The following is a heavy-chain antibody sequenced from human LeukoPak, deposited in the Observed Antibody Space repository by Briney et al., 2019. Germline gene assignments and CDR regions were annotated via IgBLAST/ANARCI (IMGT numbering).Heavy chain of an antibody. CDR2: ISWDGTT. Sequence: GGSQRLSCAASGFTFEDYTMHWVRQAPGKTLEWVSLISWDGTTYYTDSVKGRFTISRDNSKNSLYLQMDTLRSEDTAFYYCVKDLSYESSGHVLEYWGQGTLVTVSS. D-gene: IGHD3-22*01. CDR3: VKDLSYESSGHVLEY. J-gene: IGHJ4*02. V-gene: IGHV3-43*01. CDR1: GFTFEDYT.